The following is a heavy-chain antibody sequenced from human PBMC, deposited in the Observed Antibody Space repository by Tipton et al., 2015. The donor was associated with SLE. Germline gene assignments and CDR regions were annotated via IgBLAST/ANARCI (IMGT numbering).Heavy chain of an antibody. Sequence: TLSLTCTVSGGSISSYYWSWIRQPAGKGLEWIGRIYTSGSTDYNPSLKSRVTISVDTSKNQFSLRLSSVTAADTAVYYCARVGNLWGEGDYWGQGTLVTVSS. J-gene: IGHJ4*02. CDR2: IYTSGST. CDR1: GGSISSYY. V-gene: IGHV4-4*07. CDR3: ARVGNLWGEGDY. D-gene: IGHD1-14*01.